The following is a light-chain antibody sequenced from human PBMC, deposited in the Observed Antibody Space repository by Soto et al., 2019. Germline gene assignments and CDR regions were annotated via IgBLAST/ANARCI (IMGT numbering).Light chain of an antibody. J-gene: IGLJ1*01. CDR3: GSSAPSRTFV. V-gene: IGLV2-23*01. Sequence: QSALTQPASVCGSPGQSITISCTGSSSAVGSYRFVSWYQHHPGKVPKLIIYEGGKRPSGVSNRFSGSEPGNTASLTISGLQAEDEADYYCGSSAPSRTFVFGTGTKLTVL. CDR2: EGG. CDR1: SSAVGSYRF.